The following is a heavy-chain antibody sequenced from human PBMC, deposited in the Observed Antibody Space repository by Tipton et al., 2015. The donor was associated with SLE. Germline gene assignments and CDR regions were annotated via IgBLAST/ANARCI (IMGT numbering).Heavy chain of an antibody. J-gene: IGHJ5*02. CDR1: GGSISTYH. CDR2: IHHSGSI. CDR3: ARGGGANWFDP. V-gene: IGHV4-59*08. Sequence: TLSLTCTISGGSISTYHWSWLRQSPGKGLEWIGYIHHSGSINYNPSLRSQVTMSMDTSQNQFSLKLSSVTAADTAVYYCARGGGANWFDPWGQGTLVTVSS. D-gene: IGHD2-15*01.